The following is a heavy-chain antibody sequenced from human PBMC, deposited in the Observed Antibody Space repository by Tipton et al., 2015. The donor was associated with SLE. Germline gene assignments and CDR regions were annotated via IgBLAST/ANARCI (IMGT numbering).Heavy chain of an antibody. CDR1: GFTVSSIY. Sequence: PLRLSCAASGFTVSSIYMSWFRQAPGKGLEWVSVIYSGGSTYYADSVKGRFTISRDNAKNSQYLQMNSLRAEDTAVYYCASLAAAASFDYWGQGTLVTVSS. J-gene: IGHJ4*02. D-gene: IGHD6-13*01. CDR2: IYSGGST. V-gene: IGHV3-53*01. CDR3: ASLAAAASFDY.